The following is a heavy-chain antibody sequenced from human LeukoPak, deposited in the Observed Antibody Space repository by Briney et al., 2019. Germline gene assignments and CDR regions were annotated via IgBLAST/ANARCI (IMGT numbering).Heavy chain of an antibody. D-gene: IGHD6-13*01. CDR3: AKDEGSWHAVDY. CDR1: GFTFSSYG. V-gene: IGHV3-30*02. J-gene: IGHJ4*02. Sequence: GGSLRLSCAASGFTFSSYGMHWVRQAPGKGLEWVAFIRYDGSNKYYADSVKGRFTISRDNSKNTLYLQMNSLRAEDTAVYYCAKDEGSWHAVDYWGQGTLVTVSS. CDR2: IRYDGSNK.